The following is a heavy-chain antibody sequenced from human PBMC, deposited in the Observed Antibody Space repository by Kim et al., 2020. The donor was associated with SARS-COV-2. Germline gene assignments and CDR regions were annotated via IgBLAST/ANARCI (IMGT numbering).Heavy chain of an antibody. CDR2: ISSSSSYI. Sequence: GGSLRLSCAASGFTFSSYSMNWVRQAPGKGLEWVSSISSSSSYIYYADSVTGRFTISRDNAKNSLYLQMNSLRAEDTAVYYCARGLGWGPKDYSSSWYGMDVWGQGTTVTVSS. D-gene: IGHD6-13*01. CDR3: ARGLGWGPKDYSSSWYGMDV. V-gene: IGHV3-21*01. J-gene: IGHJ6*02. CDR1: GFTFSSYS.